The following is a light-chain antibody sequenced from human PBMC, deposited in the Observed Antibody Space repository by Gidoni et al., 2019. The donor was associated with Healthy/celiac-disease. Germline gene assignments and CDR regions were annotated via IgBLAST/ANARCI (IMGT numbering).Light chain of an antibody. CDR3: QHRPNGQDT. J-gene: IGKJ4*01. CDR1: QSVSSY. Sequence: EIVLRQSPATLSLSPGERAALSCRASQSVSSYLAWYQQKPGQAPRLLIYDASNRATGIPARFSGSGSGTDFTLTISSLEPEDFAVYYCQHRPNGQDTLGGGKKVEIK. CDR2: DAS. V-gene: IGKV3-11*01.